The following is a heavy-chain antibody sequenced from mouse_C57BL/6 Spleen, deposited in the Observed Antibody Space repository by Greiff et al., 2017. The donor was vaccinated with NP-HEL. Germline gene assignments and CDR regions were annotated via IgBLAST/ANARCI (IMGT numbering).Heavy chain of an antibody. D-gene: IGHD2-5*01. J-gene: IGHJ4*01. CDR2: ISYDGSN. CDR3: AREDSNYPYAMDY. CDR1: GYSITSGYY. Sequence: ESGPGLVKPSQSLSLTCSVTGYSITSGYYWNWIRQFPGNKLEWMGYISYDGSNNYNPSLKNRISITRDTSKNQFFLKLNSVTTEDTATYYCAREDSNYPYAMDYWGQGTSVTVSS. V-gene: IGHV3-6*01.